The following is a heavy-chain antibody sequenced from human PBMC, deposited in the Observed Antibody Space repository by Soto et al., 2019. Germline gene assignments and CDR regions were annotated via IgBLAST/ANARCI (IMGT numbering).Heavy chain of an antibody. D-gene: IGHD4-17*01. CDR2: IYYSGSS. CDR1: GVSISSGDYY. CDR3: ARDVYGDIAYFDY. V-gene: IGHV4-30-4*01. Sequence: SETLSLTCTVSGVSISSGDYYWSWIRQPPGKGLEWIGYIYYSGSSYYNPSLKSRVIMSIDTSKNQFSLKLSSVTAADMAVYYCARDVYGDIAYFDYWGQGALVTVSS. J-gene: IGHJ4*02.